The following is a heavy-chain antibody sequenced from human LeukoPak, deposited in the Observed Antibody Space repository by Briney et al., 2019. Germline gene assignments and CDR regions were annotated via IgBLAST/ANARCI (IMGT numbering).Heavy chain of an antibody. D-gene: IGHD3-3*01. CDR2: ISAYNGNT. V-gene: IGHV1-18*01. Sequence: GASVKVSCTASGYTFTSYGISWVRQAPGQGLEWMGWISAYNGNTNYAQKLQGRVTMTTDTSTSTAYMELSRLRSDDTAVYYCAGGDDFWSGYRDAFDIWGQGTMVTVSS. CDR3: AGGDDFWSGYRDAFDI. J-gene: IGHJ3*02. CDR1: GYTFTSYG.